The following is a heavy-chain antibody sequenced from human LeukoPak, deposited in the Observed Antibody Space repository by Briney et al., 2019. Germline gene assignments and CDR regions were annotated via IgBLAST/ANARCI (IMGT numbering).Heavy chain of an antibody. J-gene: IGHJ4*02. CDR3: AKVRGTYSRSYFFDY. CDR1: GFTFDNYA. D-gene: IGHD6-13*01. Sequence: GGSLRLSCAASGFTFDNYAMHWVRQAPGKGLEWLSIISWNSGYIGYADSVKGRFTIARDNAKKSLDLQMNSLRAEDTAFYYCAKVRGTYSRSYFFDYWGQGTLVTVSS. V-gene: IGHV3-9*01. CDR2: ISWNSGYI.